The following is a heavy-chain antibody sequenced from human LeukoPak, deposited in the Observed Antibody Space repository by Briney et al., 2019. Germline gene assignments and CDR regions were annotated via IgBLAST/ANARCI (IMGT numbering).Heavy chain of an antibody. Sequence: SETLSLTCAVYGGSFSGYYWSWIRQPPGKGLEWIGEINHSGSTNYNPSLKSRVTISVDTSKNQFSLKLSSVTAADTAVYHCARVGGDIVVVPAADINYYHGMDVWGQGTTVTVSS. V-gene: IGHV4-34*01. J-gene: IGHJ6*02. D-gene: IGHD2-2*01. CDR3: ARVGGDIVVVPAADINYYHGMDV. CDR2: INHSGST. CDR1: GGSFSGYY.